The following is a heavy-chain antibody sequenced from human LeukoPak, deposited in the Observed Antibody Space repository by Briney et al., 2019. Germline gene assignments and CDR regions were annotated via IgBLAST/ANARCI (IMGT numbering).Heavy chain of an antibody. J-gene: IGHJ4*02. Sequence: PGRSLRLSCAASGFTFSSYGMHWVRQAPGKGLEWVAVISYDGSNKYYADSVKGRFTISRDNSKNTLYLQMNSLRAEDTAVYYCAKDNLSGSYYGYYFDYWGQGTLVTVSS. D-gene: IGHD1-26*01. CDR1: GFTFSSYG. CDR3: AKDNLSGSYYGYYFDY. CDR2: ISYDGSNK. V-gene: IGHV3-30*18.